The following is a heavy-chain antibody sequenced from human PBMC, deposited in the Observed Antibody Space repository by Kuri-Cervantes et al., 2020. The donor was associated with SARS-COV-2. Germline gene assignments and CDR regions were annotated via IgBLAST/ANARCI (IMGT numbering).Heavy chain of an antibody. Sequence: GGSLRLSCAASGFTFSSESLHWVRQAPGKGLEWLALISYDQTSYYADSVKGRFTISRDNSENTLYLQMNSLRAEDTAVYYCARDVRYSGSYQCTSWGQGTVVTVSS. V-gene: IGHV3-30*03. CDR3: ARDVRYSGSYQCTS. CDR1: GFTFSSES. CDR2: ISYDQTS. J-gene: IGHJ5*02. D-gene: IGHD1-26*01.